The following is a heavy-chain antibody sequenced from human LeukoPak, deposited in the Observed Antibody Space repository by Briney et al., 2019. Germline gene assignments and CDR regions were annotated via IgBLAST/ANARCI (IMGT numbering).Heavy chain of an antibody. J-gene: IGHJ4*02. Sequence: GGSLRLSCAASGFTVSSNYMSWVRQAPGKGLEWVSVIYSGGSTYYADSVKGRFTISRDNSKNTLYLQMNSLSAEGTAVYYCATVTTGYWGQGTLVTVSS. CDR2: IYSGGST. V-gene: IGHV3-66*02. D-gene: IGHD4-17*01. CDR3: ATVTTGY. CDR1: GFTVSSNY.